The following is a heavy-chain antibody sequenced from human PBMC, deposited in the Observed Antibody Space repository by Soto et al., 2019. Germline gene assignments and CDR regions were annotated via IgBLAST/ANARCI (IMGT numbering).Heavy chain of an antibody. J-gene: IGHJ5*02. Sequence: SQTLSLTCAISGDSVSSNSAAWNWIRQPPSRGLEWLGRTYYRSKWYNDYAVSVKSRITINPDTSKNQFSLKLSSVTAADTAVYYCAMNEYSSSWGLFDPWGQGTLVTVSS. V-gene: IGHV6-1*01. CDR3: AMNEYSSSWGLFDP. CDR1: GDSVSSNSAA. CDR2: TYYRSKWYN. D-gene: IGHD6-13*01.